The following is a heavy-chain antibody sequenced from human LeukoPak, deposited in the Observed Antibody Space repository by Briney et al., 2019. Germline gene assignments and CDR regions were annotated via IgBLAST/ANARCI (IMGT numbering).Heavy chain of an antibody. D-gene: IGHD2-2*01. CDR1: GSTFSTYW. V-gene: IGHV3-7*05. CDR2: INQDGGRK. CDR3: ARLYCSSTSCQSCFDS. Sequence: GGSLRLSCAASGSTFSTYWMTWVRQGPGKGLEWVANINQDGGRKYYVDSVKGRFTISRDNAKNSLYLQMNSLRAEDTAVYYCARLYCSSTSCQSCFDSWGQGTLVTVSS. J-gene: IGHJ4*02.